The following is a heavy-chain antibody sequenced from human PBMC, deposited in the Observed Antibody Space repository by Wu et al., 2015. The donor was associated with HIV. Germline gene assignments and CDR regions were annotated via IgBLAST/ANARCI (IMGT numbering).Heavy chain of an antibody. CDR2: INPSGGST. J-gene: IGHJ5*02. D-gene: IGHD3-10*01. CDR3: ARGPPLVRGVYNWFDP. Sequence: QVQMVQSGGEVKKPGASVKVSCKASGYNFTRYYMHWVRQAPGQGLEWMGIINPSGGSTSYAQKFQGRVTMTRDTSTSTFYMEVSSLRAEDTAVYYCARGPPLVRGVYNWFDPWGQGTLVTVSS. CDR1: GYNFTRYY. V-gene: IGHV1-46*01.